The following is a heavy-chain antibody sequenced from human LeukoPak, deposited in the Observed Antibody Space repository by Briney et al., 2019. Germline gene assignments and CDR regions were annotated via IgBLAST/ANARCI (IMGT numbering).Heavy chain of an antibody. D-gene: IGHD5-12*01. V-gene: IGHV1-2*02. CDR1: GYILTDHY. CDR3: AKEGYSNGPDP. J-gene: IGHJ5*02. CDR2: INPTNGFA. Sequence: GASVKVSCKASGYILTDHYMHWLRQTRGHGLEWMGWINPTNGFAVYGQAFQGRVTMTRDTSISTVYMELTNLRSDDTGVYYCAKEGYSNGPDPWGPGSLVTVSS.